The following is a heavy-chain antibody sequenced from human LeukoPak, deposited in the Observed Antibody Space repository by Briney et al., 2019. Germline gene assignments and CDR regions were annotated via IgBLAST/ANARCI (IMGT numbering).Heavy chain of an antibody. V-gene: IGHV1-2*02. CDR1: GYTFTGYY. J-gene: IGHJ4*02. CDR3: ARVRTFGFYYYGSGSPGYFDY. CDR2: INPNSGGT. Sequence: ASVKVSCKASGYTFTGYYMLWVRQAPGQGLEWMGWINPNSGGTNYAQKFQGRVTMTRDTSISTAYMELSRLRSDDTAVYYCARVRTFGFYYYGSGSPGYFDYWGQGTLVTVSS. D-gene: IGHD3-10*01.